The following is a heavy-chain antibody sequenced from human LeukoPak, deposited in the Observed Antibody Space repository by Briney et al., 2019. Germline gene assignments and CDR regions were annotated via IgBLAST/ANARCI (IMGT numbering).Heavy chain of an antibody. CDR3: ARDLKGVVTAYY. D-gene: IGHD2-21*02. Sequence: ASVKVSCXASGYTFTSYGISWVRQAHGQGLEWMGWISAYNGNTNYAQKLQGRVTMTTDTSTSTAYMELRSLRSDDTAVYYCARDLKGVVTAYYWGQGTLVTVSS. CDR1: GYTFTSYG. CDR2: ISAYNGNT. V-gene: IGHV1-18*01. J-gene: IGHJ4*02.